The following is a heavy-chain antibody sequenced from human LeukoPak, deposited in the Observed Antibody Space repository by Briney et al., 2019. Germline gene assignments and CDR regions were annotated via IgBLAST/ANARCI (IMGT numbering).Heavy chain of an antibody. D-gene: IGHD3-22*01. CDR3: AKDYTYYYDSSGCLDY. V-gene: IGHV3-23*01. Sequence: PGGSLRLSCAASGFTFSSYAMSWVRQAPGKGLEWVSAISGSGGSTYYADSVKGRFTISRDNSKNTLYLQMNSLRAEDTAVYYCAKDYTYYYDSSGCLDYWGQGTLVTVSS. CDR2: ISGSGGST. J-gene: IGHJ4*02. CDR1: GFTFSSYA.